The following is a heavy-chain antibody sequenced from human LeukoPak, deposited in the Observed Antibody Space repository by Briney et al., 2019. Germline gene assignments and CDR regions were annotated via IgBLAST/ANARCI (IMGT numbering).Heavy chain of an antibody. CDR1: GGSISSGGYS. Sequence: SETLSLTCAVSGGSISSGGYSWSWIRQPPGKGLEWIGYIYHSGSTYYNPSLKSRVTISVDRSKNQFSLKLSSVTAADTAVYYCARSDGDSTFDHWGQGTQVTVSS. D-gene: IGHD2-21*01. CDR2: IYHSGST. V-gene: IGHV4-30-2*01. J-gene: IGHJ4*02. CDR3: ARSDGDSTFDH.